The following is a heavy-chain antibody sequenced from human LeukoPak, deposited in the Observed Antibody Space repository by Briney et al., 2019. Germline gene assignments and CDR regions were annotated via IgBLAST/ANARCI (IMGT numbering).Heavy chain of an antibody. D-gene: IGHD3-22*01. CDR2: IIPIFGTA. CDR3: ARRGPEDSSGYYPLDY. J-gene: IGHJ4*02. Sequence: GASVKVSCKASGGTFSSYAISWVRQAPGQGLEWMGGIIPIFGTANYAQKFQGRVTITADESTSTAYMELSSLRSEDTAVYYRARRGPEDSSGYYPLDYWGQGTLVTVSS. CDR1: GGTFSSYA. V-gene: IGHV1-69*13.